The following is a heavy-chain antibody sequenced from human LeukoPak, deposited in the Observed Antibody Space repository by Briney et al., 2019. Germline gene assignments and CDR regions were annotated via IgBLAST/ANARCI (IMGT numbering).Heavy chain of an antibody. CDR1: GFTFSSYA. J-gene: IGHJ4*02. Sequence: AGGSLRLSCAASGFTFSSYAMSWVRQAPGKGLEWVSAISGSGGSTYYADSVKGRFTISRDNSKNTLYLQVNSLRAEDTAVYYCAKVVGIAVAGTVDYWGQGTLVTVSS. CDR3: AKVVGIAVAGTVDY. CDR2: ISGSGGST. D-gene: IGHD6-19*01. V-gene: IGHV3-23*01.